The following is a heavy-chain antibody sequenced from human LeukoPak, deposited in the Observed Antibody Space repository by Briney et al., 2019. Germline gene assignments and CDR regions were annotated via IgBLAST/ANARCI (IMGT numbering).Heavy chain of an antibody. Sequence: ESPKTSCKGSGYSFPNYWIALVRQMPGKGLEWMGIIYPCDSDTRYSPSFQGQVTISPNKYISTAYLQWSSLQASDTAMYYCARRLDREFDYWGQGTLVTVSS. CDR2: IYPCDSDT. CDR1: GYSFPNYW. CDR3: ARRLDREFDY. V-gene: IGHV5-51*01. D-gene: IGHD1-26*01. J-gene: IGHJ4*02.